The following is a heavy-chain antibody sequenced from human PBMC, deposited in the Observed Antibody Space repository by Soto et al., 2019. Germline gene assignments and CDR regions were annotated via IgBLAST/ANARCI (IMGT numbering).Heavy chain of an antibody. V-gene: IGHV3-73*01. CDR1: GFTFSGSA. J-gene: IGHJ6*02. Sequence: PGGSLRLSCADSGFTFSGSAMHWVRQASGKGLEWVGRMRSKANSYATAYAASVKGRFTISRDDSKITAYLQMNSLKTEDTAVYYCTSLPAASPHYYYYGMDVWGQGTTVTVS. CDR3: TSLPAASPHYYYYGMDV. CDR2: MRSKANSYAT. D-gene: IGHD2-15*01.